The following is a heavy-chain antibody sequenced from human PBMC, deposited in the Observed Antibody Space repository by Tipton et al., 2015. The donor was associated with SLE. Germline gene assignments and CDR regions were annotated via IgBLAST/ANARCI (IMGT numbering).Heavy chain of an antibody. J-gene: IGHJ5*02. CDR2: ISPNGRNT. CDR3: VREGPLEAGTTDFDH. CDR1: GFTFNKYF. Sequence: GSLRLSCSASGFTFNKYFLHWVRQAPGRGLQYVSGISPNGRNTLYADSVKGRFTISRDTTKNTLYLQMSGLRPEDTAAYFCVREGPLEAGTTDFDHWGQGTLVIVSS. V-gene: IGHV3-64D*08. D-gene: IGHD1-7*01.